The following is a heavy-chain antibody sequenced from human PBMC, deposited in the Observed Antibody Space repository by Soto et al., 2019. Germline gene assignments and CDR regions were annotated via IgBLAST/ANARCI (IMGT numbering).Heavy chain of an antibody. J-gene: IGHJ5*02. V-gene: IGHV4-59*02. D-gene: IGHD3-22*01. CDR2: MYFGGSF. CDR3: ARSYYDSTGFAVDP. Sequence: QMQLQASGPGLVKPSETLSLTCNVSGASVSHGYWSWIRQPPGKGLEWIGFMYFGGSFNYNPSLPSAATISEETAKNQFSRKLTSATASDTAVYYCARSYYDSTGFAVDPWGQGTLVTVSS. CDR1: GASVSHGY.